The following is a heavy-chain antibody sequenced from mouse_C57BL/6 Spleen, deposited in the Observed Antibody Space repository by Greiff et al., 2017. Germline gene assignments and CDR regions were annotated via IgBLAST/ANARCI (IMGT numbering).Heavy chain of an antibody. V-gene: IGHV1-72*01. J-gene: IGHJ4*01. CDR1: GYTFTSYW. CDR2: IDPNSGGT. Sequence: QVQLKQPGAELVKPGASVKLSCTASGYTFTSYWMHWVKQRPGRGLEWIGRIDPNSGGTKYNEKFKSKATLTVDKPSSTAYMQRSSLTSEDSAVYYCARGRYDYGAYYAMDYWGQGTSVTVSS. D-gene: IGHD2-4*01. CDR3: ARGRYDYGAYYAMDY.